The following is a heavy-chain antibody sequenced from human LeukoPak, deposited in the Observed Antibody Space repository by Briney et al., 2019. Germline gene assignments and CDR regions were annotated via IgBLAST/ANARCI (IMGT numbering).Heavy chain of an antibody. V-gene: IGHV4-39*01. CDR3: ARHLSGTAMAHYFDF. Sequence: PSETLSLTCTVSGGSISSTSYYWGWIRQSPGKGLEWLASVYSSGSTHSNPSLTSRVSISIDMSKNQFSLKLYSVTASDAAIYYCARHLSGTAMAHYFDFWGQGTLVTVSS. CDR2: VYSSGST. D-gene: IGHD5-18*01. CDR1: GGSISSTSYY. J-gene: IGHJ4*02.